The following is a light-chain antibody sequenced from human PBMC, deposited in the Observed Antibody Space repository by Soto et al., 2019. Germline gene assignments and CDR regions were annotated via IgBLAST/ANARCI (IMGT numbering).Light chain of an antibody. J-gene: IGKJ2*01. Sequence: IQLTQSPSSLSASVGDRVTVTCRASQAIGYYLDWFQQKPGKAPDHLISAASTVRSGVPSRFSGSGSGTEFTLTISGLQPEDFATYYCLQHTSYPYTFGQGTKLEVK. CDR1: QAIGYY. CDR3: LQHTSYPYT. V-gene: IGKV1-17*01. CDR2: AAS.